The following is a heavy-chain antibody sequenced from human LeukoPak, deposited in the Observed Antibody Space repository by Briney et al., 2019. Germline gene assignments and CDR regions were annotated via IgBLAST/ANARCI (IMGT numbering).Heavy chain of an antibody. CDR1: GFTFFNAW. J-gene: IGHJ4*02. CDR2: ISGSGGST. V-gene: IGHV3-23*01. CDR3: AKDQYFDY. Sequence: PGGSLRLSCAASGFTFFNAWMSWVRQAPGKGLEWVSAISGSGGSTYYADSVKGRFTISRDNSKNTLYLQMNSLRAEDTAVYYCAKDQYFDYWGQGTLVTVSS.